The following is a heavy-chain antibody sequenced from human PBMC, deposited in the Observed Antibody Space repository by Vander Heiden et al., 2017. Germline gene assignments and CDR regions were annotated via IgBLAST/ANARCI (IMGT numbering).Heavy chain of an antibody. Sequence: QVQLVQSGAEVKKPGASVKVSCKASGYTFTGYYMHGVRQAPGQGREWMGRINPNSGGKNYAQKGQGRVTMTRDTSISTAYMELSRMRDDDKAVYYCARGEERSGYYGDDYWGQGNLVTVS. CDR2: INPNSGGK. CDR1: GYTFTGYY. J-gene: IGHJ4*02. V-gene: IGHV1-2*06. CDR3: ARGEERSGYYGDDY. D-gene: IGHD3-3*01.